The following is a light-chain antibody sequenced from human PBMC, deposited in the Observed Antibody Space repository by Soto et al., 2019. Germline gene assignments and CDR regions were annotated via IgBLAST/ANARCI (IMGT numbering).Light chain of an antibody. Sequence: AIQMTQSPSSLSASVGDRVTITCRASQAIRTDLGWYQQRPGEAPKLLIYAASTLHIGVPSRFSARGSGTLFTLTISGLQPEDFATYYCLQDYNYPWTFGQGTKVEVK. CDR3: LQDYNYPWT. CDR2: AAS. V-gene: IGKV1-6*02. CDR1: QAIRTD. J-gene: IGKJ1*01.